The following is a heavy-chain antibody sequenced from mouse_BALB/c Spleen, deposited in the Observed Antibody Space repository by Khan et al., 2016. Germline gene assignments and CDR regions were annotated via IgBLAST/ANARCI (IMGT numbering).Heavy chain of an antibody. Sequence: VQLQQSGAELVKPGASVKLSCTASGVNIKDTYMHWVKQRPEQGLEWIGRIDSANDNTKYDPKFQGKATITADTSSNTAYLQLSSLTSGDTAVYSCASTSNRYYGALDSWGQGTSVPVSS. CDR2: IDSANDNT. D-gene: IGHD1-1*01. J-gene: IGHJ4*01. CDR1: GVNIKDTY. CDR3: ASTSNRYYGALDS. V-gene: IGHV14-3*02.